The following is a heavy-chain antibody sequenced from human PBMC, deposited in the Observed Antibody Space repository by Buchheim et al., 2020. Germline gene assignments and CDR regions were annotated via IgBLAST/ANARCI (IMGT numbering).Heavy chain of an antibody. V-gene: IGHV3-30*18. CDR1: GFTFSSYG. Sequence: QVQLVESGGGVVQPGRSLRLSCAASGFTFSSYGMHWVRQAPGKGLEGVAVISYDGSNKYYADSVKGRFTISRDNSKNTLHLQMNSLRAEDTAVYYCAKIQDIVVVPAAIDYWGQGTL. J-gene: IGHJ4*02. CDR3: AKIQDIVVVPAAIDY. CDR2: ISYDGSNK. D-gene: IGHD2-2*01.